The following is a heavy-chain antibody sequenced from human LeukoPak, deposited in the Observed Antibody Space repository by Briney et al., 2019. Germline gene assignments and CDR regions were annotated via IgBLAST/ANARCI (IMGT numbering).Heavy chain of an antibody. V-gene: IGHV3-23*01. CDR3: ARSRSGSVAGTSDC. J-gene: IGHJ4*02. D-gene: IGHD6-19*01. CDR1: GFTFSRYA. CDR2: VSTDGDT. Sequence: GGSLRLSCAASGFTFSRYAMSWVRQAPGKGLEWVSSVSTDGDTYYTDSVKGRFTISRDVSRNTLFLQMISLRADDTALYYCARSRSGSVAGTSDCWGQGTLVIVSS.